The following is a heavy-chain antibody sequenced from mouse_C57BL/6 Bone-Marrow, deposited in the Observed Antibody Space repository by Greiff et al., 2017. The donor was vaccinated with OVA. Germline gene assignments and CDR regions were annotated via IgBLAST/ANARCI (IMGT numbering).Heavy chain of an antibody. J-gene: IGHJ3*01. CDR1: GFSFNTYA. D-gene: IGHD2-3*01. CDR2: IRSKSNNYAT. Sequence: EADGGLVQPKGSLKLSCAASGFSFNTYAMNWVRQAPGKGLEWVARIRSKSNNYATYYADSVKDRFTISRDDSESMLYLQMNNLKTEDTAMYYCVRDGYFWFAYWGQGTLVTVSA. CDR3: VRDGYFWFAY. V-gene: IGHV10-1*01.